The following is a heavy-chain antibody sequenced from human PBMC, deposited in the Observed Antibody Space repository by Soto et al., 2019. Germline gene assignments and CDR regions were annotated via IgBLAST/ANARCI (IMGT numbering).Heavy chain of an antibody. CDR3: ARDIGFDIDY. CDR1: GYTFNDFG. CDR2: IYSKAGTI. Sequence: QVQLVQSGAEVQKPGASVKVSCKTSGYTFNDFGITWVRQAPGLGLEWLGWIYSKAGTINFAPKFQGRVIMTADTSTSTAQIELTSPTVDGPAVYFCARDIGFDIDYWGQGTLVTVS. V-gene: IGHV1-18*01. D-gene: IGHD5-12*01. J-gene: IGHJ4*02.